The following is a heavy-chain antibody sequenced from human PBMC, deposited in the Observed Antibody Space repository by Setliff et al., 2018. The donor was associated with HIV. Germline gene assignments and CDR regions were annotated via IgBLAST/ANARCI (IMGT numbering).Heavy chain of an antibody. V-gene: IGHV3-53*01. CDR2: TYSGGST. CDR3: AKDVTEYSSSPFDY. Sequence: PGGSLRLSCAASGLTVSSNYMTWVRQAPGKGLEWVSVTYSGGSTYYADSVKGRFTISRDNSKNTLYLQMNSLRAEDTAVYYCAKDVTEYSSSPFDYWGQGTLVTVSS. D-gene: IGHD6-6*01. J-gene: IGHJ4*02. CDR1: GLTVSSNY.